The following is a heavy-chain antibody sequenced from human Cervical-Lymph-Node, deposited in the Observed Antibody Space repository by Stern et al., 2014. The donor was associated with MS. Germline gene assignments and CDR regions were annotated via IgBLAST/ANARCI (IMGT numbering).Heavy chain of an antibody. Sequence: DQLGESGGGVVQPWRSLRLSCAASGFVFRRYALHWVRQAPGTGLEWWAFISYDGRDKYCTDSVKGRFTVSRDNSNNTVDLEMNSLRLEDTAVYYCAKGGSGSYLDWGQGSLVTVSS. CDR1: GFVFRRYA. J-gene: IGHJ4*02. CDR2: ISYDGRDK. D-gene: IGHD1-26*01. CDR3: AKGGSGSYLD. V-gene: IGHV3-30*04.